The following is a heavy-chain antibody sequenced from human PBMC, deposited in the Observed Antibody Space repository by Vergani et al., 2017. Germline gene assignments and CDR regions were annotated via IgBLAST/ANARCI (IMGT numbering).Heavy chain of an antibody. J-gene: IGHJ3*02. V-gene: IGHV4-39*01. D-gene: IGHD4-17*01. Sequence: QLQLQESGPGLVKPSETLSLTCTVSGGSISSSSYYWGWIRQPPGKGLEWIGSIYYSGSTYYNPSLKSRVTISLDTSKNQFSLKLSSVTAADTAVYYCARHAGRSDYGAAGRAFDIWGQGTMVTVSS. CDR2: IYYSGST. CDR1: GGSISSSSYY. CDR3: ARHAGRSDYGAAGRAFDI.